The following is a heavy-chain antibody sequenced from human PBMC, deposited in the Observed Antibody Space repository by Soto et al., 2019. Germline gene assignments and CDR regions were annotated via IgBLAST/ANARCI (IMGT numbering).Heavy chain of an antibody. CDR3: ARGKGDGYTMSYYYYYGMDV. CDR1: GGTFSSLD. Sequence: SVKVSCKASGGTFSSLDINWVRQAPGQGLEWMGGIIPISETTNYAQIFQGRVSIVADKSTSTAYMELSSLRSEDTAVYYCARGKGDGYTMSYYYYYGMDVWGQGTTVTVSS. CDR2: IIPISETT. J-gene: IGHJ6*02. V-gene: IGHV1-69*06. D-gene: IGHD5-12*01.